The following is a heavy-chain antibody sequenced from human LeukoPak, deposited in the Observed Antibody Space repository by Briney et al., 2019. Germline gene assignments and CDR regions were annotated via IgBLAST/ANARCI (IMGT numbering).Heavy chain of an antibody. J-gene: IGHJ4*02. V-gene: IGHV3-7*02. D-gene: IGHD6-19*01. Sequence: GGSLRLSCAASGFTFSNYWMIWVRQAPGKGLEWVANIKKDRSKTYDEDSVKGRVPISGDNAKNLLYLQMNSLRAEDTAVYYCAGGTGWIFDHWGQGTLVIVS. CDR2: IKKDRSKT. CDR1: GFTFSNYW. CDR3: AGGTGWIFDH.